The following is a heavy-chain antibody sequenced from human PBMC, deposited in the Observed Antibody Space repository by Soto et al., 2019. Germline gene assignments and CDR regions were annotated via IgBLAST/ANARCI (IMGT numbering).Heavy chain of an antibody. CDR2: ISSASSTT. J-gene: IGHJ6*03. V-gene: IGHV3-48*01. D-gene: IGHD3-3*01. Sequence: EEQLVESGGALVQPGGFLRLSCAASGFTFNRFGMNWVRQAPGKGLEWISYISSASSTTQYAESVKGRFNISIDNARDSLYLQMSSLRVEDTAVYYCARRPLWSGLSDYYYMDVWGKGTTVTVSS. CDR1: GFTFNRFG. CDR3: ARRPLWSGLSDYYYMDV.